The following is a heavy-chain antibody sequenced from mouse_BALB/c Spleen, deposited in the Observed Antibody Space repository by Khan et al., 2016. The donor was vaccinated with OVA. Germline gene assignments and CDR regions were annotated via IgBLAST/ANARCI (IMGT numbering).Heavy chain of an antibody. J-gene: IGHJ4*01. Sequence: QVQLKESGPGLVAPSQSLSITCTVSGFSLTDYGVSWIRQPPGKGLEWLGVVWGGGSTYYNSDLKSRLSISKDNSQSQVFLKMNSLQTDDTAMYYCAKRVWSYYYTLDYWGQGTSVTVSS. V-gene: IGHV2-6-5*01. CDR3: AKRVWSYYYTLDY. CDR2: VWGGGST. CDR1: GFSLTDYG.